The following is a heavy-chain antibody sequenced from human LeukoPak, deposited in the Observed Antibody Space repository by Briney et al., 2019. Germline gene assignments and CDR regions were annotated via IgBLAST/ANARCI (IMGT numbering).Heavy chain of an antibody. Sequence: ASVKVSCKASGYTFTGYGISWVRQAPGQGLEWMGWISAYNGNTNYAQKLQGRVTMTTDTSTSTAYMELRSLRSDDTAVYYCARDSGLWFGELSSNWFDPWGQGTLVTVSS. CDR2: ISAYNGNT. V-gene: IGHV1-18*01. D-gene: IGHD3-10*01. CDR3: ARDSGLWFGELSSNWFDP. J-gene: IGHJ5*02. CDR1: GYTFTGYG.